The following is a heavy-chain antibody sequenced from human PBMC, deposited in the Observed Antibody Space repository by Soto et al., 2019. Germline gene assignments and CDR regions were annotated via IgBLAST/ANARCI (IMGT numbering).Heavy chain of an antibody. D-gene: IGHD6-13*01. J-gene: IGHJ4*02. Sequence: WVRQAPGQGLEWMGGIIPIFGTANYAQKFQGRVTITADESTSTAYMELSSLRSEDTAVYYCARDGGIAAAGSHYWGQGTLVTVSS. V-gene: IGHV1-69*01. CDR2: IIPIFGTA. CDR3: ARDGGIAAAGSHY.